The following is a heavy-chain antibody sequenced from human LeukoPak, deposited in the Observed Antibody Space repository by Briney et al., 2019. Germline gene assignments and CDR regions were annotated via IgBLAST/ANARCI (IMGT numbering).Heavy chain of an antibody. V-gene: IGHV1-69*10. Sequence: AVPVSFTASGGTFINYAISWVRQAPGQGVEWMGRIIPILGIANYAQKFQGRVTIPADKSTSTAYMELSSLRSEDTAVYYCARDGRGAATIGNWFDPWGQGPLVTVSS. CDR2: IIPILGIA. CDR1: GGTFINYA. J-gene: IGHJ5*02. D-gene: IGHD5-12*01. CDR3: ARDGRGAATIGNWFDP.